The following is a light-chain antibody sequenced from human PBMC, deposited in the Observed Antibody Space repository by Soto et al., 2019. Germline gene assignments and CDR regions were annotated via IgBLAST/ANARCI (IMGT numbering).Light chain of an antibody. Sequence: QSVLTQSPSASASLGASVKLTCTLSSGHSSYAIAWHQQQPEKGPRYLMKVNSDGSHSKGDGIPDRFSGSSSGAERYFTISSLQSEDEADYYCQTWGTAWVLFGGGTKLTVL. J-gene: IGLJ2*01. CDR3: QTWGTAWVL. CDR2: VNSDGSH. CDR1: SGHSSYA. V-gene: IGLV4-69*01.